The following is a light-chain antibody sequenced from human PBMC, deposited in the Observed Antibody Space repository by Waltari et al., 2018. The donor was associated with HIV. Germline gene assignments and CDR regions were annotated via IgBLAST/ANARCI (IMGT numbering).Light chain of an antibody. CDR3: AAWDDSLNGPV. CDR1: SSNIGSNT. J-gene: IGLJ1*01. CDR2: SNN. V-gene: IGLV1-44*01. Sequence: QSVLTQPPSASGTPGPRVTISCSGSSSNIGSNTVNWYQHLPGTAPKLLIYSNNQRPSGVPDRFSGSKSGTSASLAISGLQSEDEADYYCAAWDDSLNGPVFGTGTKVTVL.